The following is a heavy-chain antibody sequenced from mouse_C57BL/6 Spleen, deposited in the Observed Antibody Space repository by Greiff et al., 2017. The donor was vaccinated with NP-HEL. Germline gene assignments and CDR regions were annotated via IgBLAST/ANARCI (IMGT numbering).Heavy chain of an antibody. V-gene: IGHV1-52*01. Sequence: VQLQPPGAALLRPGSSVTLSCTASGYTFTSYWMHWVKQRPIQGLEWIGNIDPSDSETHYNQKFKDKATLTVDKSSSTAYMQLSSLTSEDSAVYYCARVGYSNFHYYAMDYWGQGTSVTVSS. D-gene: IGHD2-5*01. J-gene: IGHJ4*01. CDR1: GYTFTSYW. CDR2: IDPSDSET. CDR3: ARVGYSNFHYYAMDY.